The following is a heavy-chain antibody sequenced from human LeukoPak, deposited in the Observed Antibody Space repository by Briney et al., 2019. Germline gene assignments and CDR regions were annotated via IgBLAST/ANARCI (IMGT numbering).Heavy chain of an antibody. V-gene: IGHV4-34*01. CDR1: GGSFSGYY. CDR3: ARGGEANFWSGYYTREGYFDY. J-gene: IGHJ4*02. CDR2: INHSGST. D-gene: IGHD3-3*01. Sequence: SETLSLTCAVYGGSFSGYYWSWIRQPPGKGLEWIGEINHSGSTNYNPSLKSRVTISVDTSRNQFSLKLSSVTAADTAVYYCARGGEANFWSGYYTREGYFDYWGQGTLATVPS.